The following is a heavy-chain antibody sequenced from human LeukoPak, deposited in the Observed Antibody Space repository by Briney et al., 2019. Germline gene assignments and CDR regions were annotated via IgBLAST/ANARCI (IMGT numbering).Heavy chain of an antibody. CDR1: GFTFSDYY. J-gene: IGHJ6*02. Sequence: GGSLRLSCAASGFTFSDYYMSWIRQAPGKGLEWVSYISSSGSTIYYADSVKGRFTISRDNAKNSLYLQMNSLRAEDTAVYYCARDQAIIMVRGDLYGMDVWGQGTTVTVSS. CDR2: ISSSGSTI. D-gene: IGHD3-10*01. CDR3: ARDQAIIMVRGDLYGMDV. V-gene: IGHV3-11*01.